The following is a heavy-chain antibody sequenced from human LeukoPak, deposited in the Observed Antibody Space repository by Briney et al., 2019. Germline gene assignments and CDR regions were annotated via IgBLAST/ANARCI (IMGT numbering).Heavy chain of an antibody. D-gene: IGHD5-12*01. J-gene: IGHJ4*02. CDR3: ARNPNSGYDNFDY. CDR1: GLTFSSYW. CDR2: IKQDGSEK. V-gene: IGHV3-7*01. Sequence: GGSLRLSCATSGLTFSSYWMSWVRQAPGKGLEWVANIKQDGSEKYYVDSVKGRFSISRDNAKNSLYLQMNSLRAEDTAVYYCARNPNSGYDNFDYWGQGTLVTVSS.